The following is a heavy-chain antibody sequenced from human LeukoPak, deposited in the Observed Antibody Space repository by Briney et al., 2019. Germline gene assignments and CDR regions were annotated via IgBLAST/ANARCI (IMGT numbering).Heavy chain of an antibody. J-gene: IGHJ4*02. Sequence: PSETPSLTCTVSGGSVSIGRYQWSWVRQPPGPGLEWIGDIQYNGPPAYNPSLQNRVIILRDESRNQFSLRLSSVTAADTAVYFCARRKADRPRNYYIDYWGQGILVTVSS. CDR2: IQYNGPP. CDR1: GGSVSIGRYQ. V-gene: IGHV4-61*01. CDR3: ARRKADRPRNYYIDY. D-gene: IGHD6-6*01.